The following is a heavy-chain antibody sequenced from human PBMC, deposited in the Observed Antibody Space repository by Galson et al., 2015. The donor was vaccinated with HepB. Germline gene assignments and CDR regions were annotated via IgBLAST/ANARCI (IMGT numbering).Heavy chain of an antibody. D-gene: IGHD6-19*01. J-gene: IGHJ6*02. Sequence: SVKVSCKASGYTFTGYYMHWVRQAPGQGLEWMGWINPNSGGTNYAQKFQGWVTMTRDTSISTAYMELSRLRSDDTAVYYCARDRSSGSGGMDVWGQGTTVTVSS. V-gene: IGHV1-2*04. CDR1: GYTFTGYY. CDR3: ARDRSSGSGGMDV. CDR2: INPNSGGT.